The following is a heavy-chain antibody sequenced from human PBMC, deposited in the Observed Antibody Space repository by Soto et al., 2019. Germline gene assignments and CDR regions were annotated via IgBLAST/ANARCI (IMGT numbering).Heavy chain of an antibody. CDR3: AKDTRKYCSGGSCYLNYFDY. Sequence: LRLSCAASGFTFSSYAMSWVRQAPGKGLEWVSAISGSGGSTYYADSVKGRFTISRDNSKNTLYLQMNSLRAEDTAVYYCAKDTRKYCSGGSCYLNYFDYWGQGTLVTVSS. CDR1: GFTFSSYA. CDR2: ISGSGGST. D-gene: IGHD2-15*01. J-gene: IGHJ4*02. V-gene: IGHV3-23*01.